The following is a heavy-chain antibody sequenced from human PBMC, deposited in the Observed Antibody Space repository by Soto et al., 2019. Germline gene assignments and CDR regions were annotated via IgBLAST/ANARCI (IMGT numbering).Heavy chain of an antibody. CDR1: GYTFTSYA. J-gene: IGHJ4*02. Sequence: ASVKVSCKASGYTFTSYAMHWVRQAPGQRLEWMGWINAGNGNTKYSQKFQGRVTITRDTSASTAYMELSSLRSEDTAVYYCARTTHLVLAVAGIFPDFDYWGQGTLVTVSS. CDR3: ARTTHLVLAVAGIFPDFDY. V-gene: IGHV1-3*01. CDR2: INAGNGNT. D-gene: IGHD6-19*01.